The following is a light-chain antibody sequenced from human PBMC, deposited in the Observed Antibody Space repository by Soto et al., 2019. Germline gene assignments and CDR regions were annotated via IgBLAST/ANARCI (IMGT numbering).Light chain of an antibody. CDR1: QSVSSSF. J-gene: IGKJ2*01. V-gene: IGKV3-20*01. Sequence: EIVLTQSPGTLSLSPGERATLSCRASQSVSSSFFAWYQQTPGPATSLLIYGASSRATGIPDSCSGSGSGTDFTLTISRLEPEDFAVYYCQHYCSSPPYTFGQGTKLEIK. CDR3: QHYCSSPPYT. CDR2: GAS.